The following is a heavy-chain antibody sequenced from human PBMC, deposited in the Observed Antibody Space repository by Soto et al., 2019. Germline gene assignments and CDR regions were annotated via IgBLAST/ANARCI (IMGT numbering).Heavy chain of an antibody. CDR2: ITPMFGTA. V-gene: IGHV1-69*12. CDR1: GGTFSRYA. D-gene: IGHD6-19*01. J-gene: IGHJ2*01. CDR3: AQTLGSAVAGPGRFDL. Sequence: QVQLVQSGAAVKKPGSSVKVSCKASGGTFSRYAISWVRQAPGQGLEWMGGITPMFGTANYAQKFQGRITITADESTSXVHMELRRLRSEDTAVYYCAQTLGSAVAGPGRFDLWGRGTLVIVSS.